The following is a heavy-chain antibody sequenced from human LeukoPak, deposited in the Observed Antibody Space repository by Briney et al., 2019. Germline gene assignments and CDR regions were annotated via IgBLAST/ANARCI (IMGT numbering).Heavy chain of an antibody. CDR3: ATGTDAYKSGC. V-gene: IGHV3-66*01. Sequence: GGSLRLSCAASGFVFKTYAMTWVRQAPGKGLEWVSTIYYDGNTYYADSVQGRFTISRDNSKNTLCFQMNSLRAEDTAVYYCATGTDAYKSGCWGLGTLVTVSS. D-gene: IGHD5-24*01. CDR1: GFVFKTYA. J-gene: IGHJ1*01. CDR2: IYYDGNT.